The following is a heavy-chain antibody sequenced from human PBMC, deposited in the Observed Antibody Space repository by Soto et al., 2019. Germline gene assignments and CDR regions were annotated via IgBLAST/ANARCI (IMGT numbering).Heavy chain of an antibody. D-gene: IGHD3-10*01. CDR1: GFSVKTNY. V-gene: IGHV3-53*02. CDR2: FESGGSI. CDR3: ARSGVTPDFFDF. Sequence: EVQLVETGGGLIQPGGSLKLSCAASGFSVKTNYMSWVRQAPGKGLEWVSVFESGGSIYYTDSVKGRFTISRDNSKNTVYLQMNSLRAEDTAVYYCARSGVTPDFFDFWGLGTLVTVSS. J-gene: IGHJ4*02.